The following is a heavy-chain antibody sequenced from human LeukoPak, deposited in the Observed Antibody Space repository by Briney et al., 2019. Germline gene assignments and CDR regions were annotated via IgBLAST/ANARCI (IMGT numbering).Heavy chain of an antibody. CDR1: GYTFTSYY. Sequence: ASVKVSCKASGYTFTSYYKHWVRQAPGQGLEWMGIINPSGGSTSYAQKFQGRGTMTRDTSTSTVYMELSSLRSEDTAVYYCARADPSGWYYYWGQGTLVTVSS. V-gene: IGHV1-46*01. CDR3: ARADPSGWYYY. CDR2: INPSGGST. J-gene: IGHJ4*02. D-gene: IGHD6-19*01.